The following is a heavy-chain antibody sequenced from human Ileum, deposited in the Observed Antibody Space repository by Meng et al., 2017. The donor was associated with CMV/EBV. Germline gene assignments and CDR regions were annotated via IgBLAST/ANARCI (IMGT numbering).Heavy chain of an antibody. V-gene: IGHV4-30-4*01. J-gene: IGHJ4*02. Sequence: QVQLQESGPGLVKPSENLSLICSVSGDSTTTGNSYWSWIRQAPGKDMEWIGYIYNSGKTDCNPSLKSRVTISIDTSKNQFSLKLTSVTAADTAVYYCARGRVAQDYWGQGTLVTVSS. CDR2: IYNSGKT. CDR3: ARGRVAQDY. CDR1: GDSTTTGNSY.